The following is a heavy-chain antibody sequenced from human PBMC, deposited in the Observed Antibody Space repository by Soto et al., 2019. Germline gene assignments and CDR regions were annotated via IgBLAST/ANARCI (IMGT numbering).Heavy chain of an antibody. CDR1: GGSISSYY. CDR3: ARMDCGSTSCYHDF. J-gene: IGHJ3*01. V-gene: IGHV4-59*01. CDR2: IYYSGST. D-gene: IGHD2-2*01. Sequence: SETLSLTCTVSGGSISSYYWSWIRQPPGKGLEWIGYIYYSGSTNYNPSLKSRVTISVDTSKNQFSLKLSSVTAADTAVYYCARMDCGSTSCYHDFRGRRTTVTVSS.